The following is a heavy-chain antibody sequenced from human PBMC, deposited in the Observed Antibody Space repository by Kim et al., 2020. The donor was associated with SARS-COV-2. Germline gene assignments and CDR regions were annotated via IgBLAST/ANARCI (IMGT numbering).Heavy chain of an antibody. CDR1: GGSFSGYY. CDR2: INHSGST. J-gene: IGHJ5*02. V-gene: IGHV4-34*01. D-gene: IGHD6-13*01. CDR3: ARGLGSWYPLLYNWFDP. Sequence: SETLSLTCAVYGGSFSGYYWSWIRQPPGKGLEWIGEINHSGSTNYNPSLKSRVTISVDTSKNQFSLKLSSVTAADTAVYYCARGLGSWYPLLYNWFDPWGQGTLVTVSS.